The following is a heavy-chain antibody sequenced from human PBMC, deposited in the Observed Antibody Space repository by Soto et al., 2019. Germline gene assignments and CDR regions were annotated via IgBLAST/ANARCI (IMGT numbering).Heavy chain of an antibody. V-gene: IGHV5-10-1*01. D-gene: IGHD5-18*01. CDR2: IDPSDSST. J-gene: IGHJ4*02. CDR3: ARLPYRYASFDY. CDR1: EYNFASYW. Sequence: GESLKISCRGSEYNFASYWISWVRQMPGKGLEWMGSIDPSDSSTNYSPSFQGHVTISADKSINTAYLQWSSLKASDTAMYYCARLPYRYASFDYWGQGTLVTVSS.